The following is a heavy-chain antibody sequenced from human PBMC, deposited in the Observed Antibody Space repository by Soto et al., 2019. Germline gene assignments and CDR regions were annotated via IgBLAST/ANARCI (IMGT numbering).Heavy chain of an antibody. CDR3: ANLLRGYDSSGYTDAFDI. Sequence: VSVKFSCKVFGYTLTELSMPWVRQAPGKGLEWMGGFDPQDGETIYAQKFQGRVTMTEDTSTDTAYMELSSLRSEDTAVYYCANLLRGYDSSGYTDAFDIWGQGTMVT. D-gene: IGHD3-22*01. CDR1: GYTLTELS. V-gene: IGHV1-24*01. CDR2: FDPQDGET. J-gene: IGHJ3*02.